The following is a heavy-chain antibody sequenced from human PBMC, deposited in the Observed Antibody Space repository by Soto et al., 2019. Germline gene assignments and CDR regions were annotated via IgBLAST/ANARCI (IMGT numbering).Heavy chain of an antibody. CDR1: RFTFSSYA. J-gene: IGHJ4*02. V-gene: IGHV3-23*01. CDR2: ISGSGGST. D-gene: IGHD3-9*01. Sequence: GGSLRLSCAASRFTFSSYAMSWVRQAPGKGLEWVSAISGSGGSTYYADSVKGRFTISRDNSKNTLYLQMNSLRAEDTAVYYCAKDNPPLRYFDWHTIGFDYWGQGTLVTVSS. CDR3: AKDNPPLRYFDWHTIGFDY.